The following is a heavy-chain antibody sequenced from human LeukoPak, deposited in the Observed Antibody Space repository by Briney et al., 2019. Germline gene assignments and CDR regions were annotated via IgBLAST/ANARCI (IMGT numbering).Heavy chain of an antibody. V-gene: IGHV3-23*01. CDR3: AKAMYYYDSSGSVRACYFDY. CDR1: GFTFSNSA. CDR2: ISGSGGNT. J-gene: IGHJ4*02. Sequence: PGGSLRLSCAASGFTFSNSAMSWVRQAPGTGLEWVSTISGSGGNTYYADSVKGRFTISRDNSKNTLYLQMNSLRAEDTAVYYCAKAMYYYDSSGSVRACYFDYWGQGTLVTVSS. D-gene: IGHD3-22*01.